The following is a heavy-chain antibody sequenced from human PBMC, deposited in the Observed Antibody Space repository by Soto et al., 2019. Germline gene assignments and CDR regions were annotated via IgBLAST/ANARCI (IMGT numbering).Heavy chain of an antibody. CDR1: GYTFTSYA. Sequence: ASVKVSCKASGYTFTSYAMHWVRQAPGQRLEWMGWINAGNGNTKYSQKFQGRVTITRDTSASTAYMELSSLRSEDTAVYYCAGVYCTNGVCYPGIRMPYWGQGTLVTVSS. CDR2: INAGNGNT. D-gene: IGHD2-8*01. CDR3: AGVYCTNGVCYPGIRMPY. V-gene: IGHV1-3*01. J-gene: IGHJ4*02.